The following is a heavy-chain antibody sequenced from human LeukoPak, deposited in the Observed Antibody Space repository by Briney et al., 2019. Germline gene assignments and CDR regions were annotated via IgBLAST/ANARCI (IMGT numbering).Heavy chain of an antibody. J-gene: IGHJ4*02. V-gene: IGHV3-7*01. D-gene: IGHD6-19*01. CDR2: IKKDGSEK. CDR1: GFTFSNSW. CDR3: EGSAGY. Sequence: GGSLRLSCAASGFTFSNSWMSWVRQAPGKGLEWVANIKKDGSEKYYVDSVKGRFTISRDNAKNSLYLQMNSLRVEDTAVYCCEGSAGYWGQGTLVTVSS.